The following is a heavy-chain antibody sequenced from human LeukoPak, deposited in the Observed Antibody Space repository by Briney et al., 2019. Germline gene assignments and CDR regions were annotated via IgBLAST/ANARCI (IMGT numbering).Heavy chain of an antibody. D-gene: IGHD1-26*01. CDR1: GFTFSSYS. J-gene: IGHJ5*02. Sequence: GGSLRLSCAASGFTFSSYSMNWVRQAPGKGLEWVSSISSSSSYIYYADSVKGRFTISRDNAKNSLYLQMNSLRAEDTAVYYCARSVVGATTWDVGSFDPWGQGTLVTVSS. CDR3: ARSVVGATTWDVGSFDP. CDR2: ISSSSSYI. V-gene: IGHV3-21*01.